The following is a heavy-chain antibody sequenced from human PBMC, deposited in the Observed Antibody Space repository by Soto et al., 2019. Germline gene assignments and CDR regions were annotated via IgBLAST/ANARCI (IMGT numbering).Heavy chain of an antibody. V-gene: IGHV3-7*05. J-gene: IGHJ6*02. D-gene: IGHD6-13*01. CDR3: ARDGSSSWYSYYYNGMDV. CDR2: INQDGSEK. Sequence: GGSLRLSCAASGFTFSSYWMSWVRQAPGKGLEWVANINQDGSEKFYVDSVKGRFTISRDNAKKSLYLQMNTLRVEDTAVYYCARDGSSSWYSYYYNGMDVWGQGTTVTXSS. CDR1: GFTFSSYW.